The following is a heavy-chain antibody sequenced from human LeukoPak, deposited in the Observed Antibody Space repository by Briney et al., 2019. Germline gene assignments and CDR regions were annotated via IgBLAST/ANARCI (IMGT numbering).Heavy chain of an antibody. CDR2: IKQDGSEK. Sequence: PGGSLRLSCAASGFTFSNAYMNWVRQAPGKGLEWVANIKQDGSEKYYVDSVKGRFTISRDNAKNSLYLQMNSLRAEDTAVYYCARDSSGNDYWGQGTLVTVSS. CDR1: GFTFSNAY. V-gene: IGHV3-7*01. CDR3: ARDSSGNDY. J-gene: IGHJ4*02. D-gene: IGHD6-19*01.